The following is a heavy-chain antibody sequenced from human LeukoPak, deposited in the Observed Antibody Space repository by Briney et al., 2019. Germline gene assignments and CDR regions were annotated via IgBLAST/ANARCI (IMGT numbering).Heavy chain of an antibody. CDR2: ISYDGSNK. CDR1: GFTFSSYA. D-gene: IGHD3-9*01. V-gene: IGHV3-30-3*01. J-gene: IGHJ4*02. CDR3: ARTSDYDILTGYYLPHFDY. Sequence: GGSLRLSCAASGFTFSSYAMHWVRQAPGKGLEWVAVISYDGSNKYYADSVKGRFTISRDNSKNTLYLQMNSLRAEDTAVYYCARTSDYDILTGYYLPHFDYWGRGTLVTVSS.